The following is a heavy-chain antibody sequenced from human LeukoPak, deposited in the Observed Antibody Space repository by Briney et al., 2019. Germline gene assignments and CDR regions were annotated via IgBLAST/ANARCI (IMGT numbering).Heavy chain of an antibody. CDR2: INGEGSRI. CDR3: ARDPGYYYYGMDV. J-gene: IGHJ6*02. V-gene: IGHV3-74*01. Sequence: GGSLRLSCAVTGFNLRTCWIHWVRHSPGRGLEWVARINGEGSRISYADSVRGRFTISRDNAKNTAYLQMNSPRAEDTALYYCARDPGYYYYGMDVWGQGTTVVVSS. CDR1: GFNLRTCW.